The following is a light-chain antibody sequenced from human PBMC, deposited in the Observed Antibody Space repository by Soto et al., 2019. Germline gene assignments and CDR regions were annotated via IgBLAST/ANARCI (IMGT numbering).Light chain of an antibody. CDR2: KAS. CDR3: QEYKSYSWT. Sequence: DIQITQSPSTLSASVGDRVTITCRASQSISSWLAWYQQKPGKAPKILIYKASSLASGVPSRFGGSGSGTEVTLTIDSLQPDEFPTYYCQEYKSYSWTFGQGTKVDI. V-gene: IGKV1-5*03. J-gene: IGKJ1*01. CDR1: QSISSW.